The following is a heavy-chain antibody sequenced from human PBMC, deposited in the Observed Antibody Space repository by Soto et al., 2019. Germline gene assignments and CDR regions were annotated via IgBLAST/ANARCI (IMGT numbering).Heavy chain of an antibody. J-gene: IGHJ4*02. CDR3: ARRSSSWYVDH. Sequence: EVQLLESGGGLVQPGGSLRLSCAASGFTFSNYAMNWVRQAPGKGLEWVSVISGSGDSTYYADSVKGRFTISRDSSKNTLIQQMNSPRAKDTAVYYCARRSSSWYVDHWGQGTRVTVSA. CDR2: ISGSGDST. V-gene: IGHV3-23*01. CDR1: GFTFSNYA. D-gene: IGHD6-13*01.